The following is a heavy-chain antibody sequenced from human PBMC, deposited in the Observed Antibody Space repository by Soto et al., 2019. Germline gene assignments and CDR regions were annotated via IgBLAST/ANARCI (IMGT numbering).Heavy chain of an antibody. D-gene: IGHD4-17*01. V-gene: IGHV3-23*01. CDR2: ISGSGGST. CDR3: AKGFDSGDTKSIDY. Sequence: GGSPRLSCAASGFTFSSYAMSWFRQAPGKGLEWVSAISGSGGSTYYADSVKGRFTISRDNSKNTLYLQMNSLRAEDTAVYYCAKGFDSGDTKSIDYWGQGTLVTVSS. CDR1: GFTFSSYA. J-gene: IGHJ4*02.